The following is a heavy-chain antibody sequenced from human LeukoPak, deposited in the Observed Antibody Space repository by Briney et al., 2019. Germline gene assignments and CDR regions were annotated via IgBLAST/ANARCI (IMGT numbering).Heavy chain of an antibody. Sequence: SETLSLTCTVSGGSISSSSYYWGWIRQPPGRGLEWIGSIYYSGSTYYNPSLKSRVTISVDTSKNQFSLKLSSVTAADTAVYYCARRQCSGGSCSTDYYYYYGMDVWGQGTTVTVPS. D-gene: IGHD2-15*01. J-gene: IGHJ6*02. V-gene: IGHV4-39*01. CDR2: IYYSGST. CDR3: ARRQCSGGSCSTDYYYYYGMDV. CDR1: GGSISSSSYY.